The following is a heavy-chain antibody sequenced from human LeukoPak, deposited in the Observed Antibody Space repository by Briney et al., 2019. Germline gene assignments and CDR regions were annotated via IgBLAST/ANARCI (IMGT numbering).Heavy chain of an antibody. D-gene: IGHD3-10*01. CDR1: GLTFSSYS. CDR3: ARDRMVRGTTEFDP. J-gene: IGHJ5*02. CDR2: ISSSSSYI. Sequence: GGSLRLSCAASGLTFSSYSMNWVRQAPGKGLEWVSSISSSSSYIYYADSVKGRFTISRDNAKNSLYLQMNSLRAEDTAVYYCARDRMVRGTTEFDPWGQGTLVTVSS. V-gene: IGHV3-21*01.